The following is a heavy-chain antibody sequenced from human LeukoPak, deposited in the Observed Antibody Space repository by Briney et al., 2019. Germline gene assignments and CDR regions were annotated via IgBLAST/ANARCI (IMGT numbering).Heavy chain of an antibody. Sequence: PSETLSLTCTVSGGSISSGDYYWSWIRQPPGKGLEWIGYIYYSGSTYYNPSLKSRVTISVDTSKNQFSLKLSSVTAADTAVYYCARELAGSAKPIDYWGQGTLVTVSS. V-gene: IGHV4-30-4*01. CDR2: IYYSGST. CDR3: ARELAGSAKPIDY. D-gene: IGHD2-15*01. CDR1: GGSISSGDYY. J-gene: IGHJ4*02.